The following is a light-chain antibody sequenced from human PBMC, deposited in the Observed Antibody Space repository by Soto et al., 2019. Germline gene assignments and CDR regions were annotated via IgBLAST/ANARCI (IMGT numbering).Light chain of an antibody. CDR2: EVS. J-gene: IGLJ1*01. CDR1: SSDVGAYNY. Sequence: QSALTQPASVSGSPGQSITISCTGTSSDVGAYNYVSWYQQHPDKAPKLMIYEVSNRPSGVSNRFSGSKSGNTASLTISGLQAEDEADYYCSSYTSSSGVFGTGTKLTVL. V-gene: IGLV2-14*01. CDR3: SSYTSSSGV.